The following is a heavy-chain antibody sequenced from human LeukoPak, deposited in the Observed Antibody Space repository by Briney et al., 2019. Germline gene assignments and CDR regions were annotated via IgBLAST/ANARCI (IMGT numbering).Heavy chain of an antibody. CDR1: GFTFSSYW. J-gene: IGHJ4*02. Sequence: GGSLRLSCAASGFTFSSYWMHWVRQAPGKGLVWVSRINSDGSSTSYADSVKGRFTISRDNAQNSLYLQMNSLRAEDTAVYYCARDLDRTVFGVVKDYFDYWGQGTLVTVSS. CDR3: ARDLDRTVFGVVKDYFDY. D-gene: IGHD3-3*01. V-gene: IGHV3-74*01. CDR2: INSDGSST.